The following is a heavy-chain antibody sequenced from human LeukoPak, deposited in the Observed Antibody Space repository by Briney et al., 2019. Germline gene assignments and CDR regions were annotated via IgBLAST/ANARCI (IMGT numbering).Heavy chain of an antibody. CDR2: IYYSGST. D-gene: IGHD3-9*01. V-gene: IGHV4-59*01. Sequence: SETLSLTCTVSGGSINSYYWSWIRQPPGKGLEWIGYIYYSGSTNYNPSLKSRVTISVHTSKNQFSLQLSSVTAADTAVYYCARLTGYSSESWFDPWGQGTLVTVSS. CDR3: ARLTGYSSESWFDP. J-gene: IGHJ5*02. CDR1: GGSINSYY.